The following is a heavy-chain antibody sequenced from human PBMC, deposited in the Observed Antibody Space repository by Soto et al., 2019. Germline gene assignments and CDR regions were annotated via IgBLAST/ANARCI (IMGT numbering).Heavy chain of an antibody. V-gene: IGHV4-39*01. CDR1: GSSIISSSYY. D-gene: IGHD6-13*01. CDR3: ARHRQQLVDY. Sequence: SETLSLTCTFSGSSIISSSYYWGWIRQPPGKGLEWIGSIYYSGSTYYNPSLKSRVTISVDTSKNQFSLKLSSVTAADTAVYYCARHRQQLVDYWGQGTLVTVSS. J-gene: IGHJ4*02. CDR2: IYYSGST.